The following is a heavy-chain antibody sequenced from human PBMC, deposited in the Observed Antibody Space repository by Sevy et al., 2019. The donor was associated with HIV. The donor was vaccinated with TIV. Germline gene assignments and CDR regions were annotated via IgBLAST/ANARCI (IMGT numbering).Heavy chain of an antibody. V-gene: IGHV3-7*01. CDR1: GFIFSSYW. D-gene: IGHD2-2*01. CDR3: ARGGCSSTRCYQVGDWFDP. Sequence: GGSLRLSCAASGFIFSSYWMSWVHQAPGKGLEWVANINQDGSEKQYVDSVKGRFSISRDNAKNSLYLQMNSLRAEDTAVYYCARGGCSSTRCYQVGDWFDPWGQGTLVTVSS. J-gene: IGHJ5*02. CDR2: INQDGSEK.